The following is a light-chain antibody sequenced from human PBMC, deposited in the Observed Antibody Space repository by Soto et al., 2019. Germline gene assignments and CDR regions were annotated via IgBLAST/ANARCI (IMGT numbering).Light chain of an antibody. J-gene: IGKJ1*01. CDR2: AAS. CDR3: HQYGSSITWT. Sequence: EVVLTQSPGTVSLSPGERATLSCRASQSVTSNYLAWYQQKPGQAPRLLIYAASSSATGIPDRFSGSGYGTDFTLSIIRREPEDFSVYYCHQYGSSITWTFGQGTKVEIK. V-gene: IGKV3-20*01. CDR1: QSVTSNY.